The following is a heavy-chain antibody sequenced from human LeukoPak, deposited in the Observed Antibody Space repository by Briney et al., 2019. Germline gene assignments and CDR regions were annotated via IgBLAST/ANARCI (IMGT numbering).Heavy chain of an antibody. CDR2: INHSGST. CDR3: ARRPVVVPAAIHLYYFDY. CDR1: GGSFSGYY. Sequence: SETLSLTCAVYGGSFSGYYWSWIRRPPGKGLEWIGEINHSGSTNYNPSLKSRVTISVDTSKNQFSLKLSSVTAADTAVYYCARRPVVVPAAIHLYYFDYWGQGTLVTVPS. D-gene: IGHD2-2*01. V-gene: IGHV4-34*01. J-gene: IGHJ4*02.